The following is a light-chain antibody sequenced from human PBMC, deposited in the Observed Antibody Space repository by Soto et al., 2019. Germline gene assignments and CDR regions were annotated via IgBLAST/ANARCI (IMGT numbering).Light chain of an antibody. CDR1: QSLLYSNGYNY. CDR3: MQALQTPRT. V-gene: IGKV2-28*01. CDR2: LGS. J-gene: IGKJ1*01. Sequence: DIVMTQSPLSLPVTPGEPASISCRSSQSLLYSNGYNYLDWYLQKPGQSPQLLIYLGSNRASGVPDRFSGSGSGTDFTLKISRVEAKDVGVYYCMQALQTPRTFGQGTKVEIK.